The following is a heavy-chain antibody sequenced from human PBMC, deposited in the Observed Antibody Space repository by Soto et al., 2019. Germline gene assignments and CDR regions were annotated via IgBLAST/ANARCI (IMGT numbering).Heavy chain of an antibody. CDR3: ARQGSLLWFGELVSHTYYYNHYGLDV. J-gene: IGHJ6*02. CDR1: GGSFSGYY. Sequence: SETLSLTCAVYGGSFSGYYWSWIRQPPGKGLEWIGEINHSGSTNYNSSLKSRVTISVDTSKNQFSLKLSSVTAADTAVYYCARQGSLLWFGELVSHTYYYNHYGLDVRGQGSPVTVSS. CDR2: INHSGST. V-gene: IGHV4-34*01. D-gene: IGHD3-10*01.